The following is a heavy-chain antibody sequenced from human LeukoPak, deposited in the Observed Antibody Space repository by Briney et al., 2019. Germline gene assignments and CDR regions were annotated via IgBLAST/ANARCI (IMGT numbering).Heavy chain of an antibody. CDR2: TSDDGSTK. Sequence: GGSLRLSCTASGFTFSSYAMHRVRQAPGKGLQWLALTSDDGSTKYYADSVKGRFTISRDNSQNTLFLQMNSLRAEETAMYYCARAPGGFHGDYSPIAYWGQGTLVTVSS. V-gene: IGHV3-30-3*01. D-gene: IGHD4-17*01. CDR3: ARAPGGFHGDYSPIAY. CDR1: GFTFSSYA. J-gene: IGHJ4*02.